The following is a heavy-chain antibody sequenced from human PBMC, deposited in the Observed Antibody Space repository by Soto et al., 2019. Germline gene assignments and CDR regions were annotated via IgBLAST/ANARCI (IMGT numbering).Heavy chain of an antibody. V-gene: IGHV4-31*03. J-gene: IGHJ3*01. D-gene: IGHD3-10*01. CDR1: GGSISSGGYY. Sequence: SETLSLTCTVSGGSISSGGYYWSWIRQHPGKGLEWIGYIYYSGSTYYNPSLKSRVTISVDTSKNQFSLKLSSVTAADTAVYYCAMSVITLVRGVPNAFDFWGKGTRVPVSS. CDR3: AMSVITLVRGVPNAFDF. CDR2: IYYSGST.